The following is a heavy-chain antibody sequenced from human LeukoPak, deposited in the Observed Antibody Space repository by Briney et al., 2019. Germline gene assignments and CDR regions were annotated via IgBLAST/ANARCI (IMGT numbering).Heavy chain of an antibody. CDR1: GYTFTGYY. V-gene: IGHV1-2*02. D-gene: IGHD2-2*01. J-gene: IGHJ4*02. Sequence: ASVKVSCKASGYTFTGYYMHWVRQAPGQGLEWMGWINPNSGGTNYAQKFQGRVTMTRDTSISTAYMELSRLRSDDTAVYYCARMFRYCSSTSCLPYFDYWGQGTLDRVSS. CDR2: INPNSGGT. CDR3: ARMFRYCSSTSCLPYFDY.